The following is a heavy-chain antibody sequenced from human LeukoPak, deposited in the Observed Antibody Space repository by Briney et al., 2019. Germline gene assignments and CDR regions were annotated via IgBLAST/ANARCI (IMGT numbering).Heavy chain of an antibody. J-gene: IGHJ4*02. D-gene: IGHD1-26*01. V-gene: IGHV3-30*02. CDR3: AKGAKPTQSGSYSDS. CDR2: IRYDGSNK. CDR1: GFTFSSYG. Sequence: GGSLRLSCAASGFTFSSYGMHWVRQAPGKGLEWVAFIRYDGSNKHYADSVRGRFTISRDNSKNTLYLQMNSLRAEDTAVYYCAKGAKPTQSGSYSDSWGQGALVTVSS.